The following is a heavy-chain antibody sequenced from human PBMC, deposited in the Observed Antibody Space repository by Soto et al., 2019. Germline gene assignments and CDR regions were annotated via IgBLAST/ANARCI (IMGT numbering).Heavy chain of an antibody. Sequence: GESLKIPCKGSGYSFTSYWIGWVRQMPGKGLEWMGIIYPGDSDTRYSPSFQGQVTISADKSISTAYLQWSSLKASDTAMYYCARRSFWPSARTDVVAAFDNWGQGTLVTVSS. J-gene: IGHJ4*02. CDR3: ARRSFWPSARTDVVAAFDN. CDR2: IYPGDSDT. D-gene: IGHD5-12*01. V-gene: IGHV5-51*01. CDR1: GYSFTSYW.